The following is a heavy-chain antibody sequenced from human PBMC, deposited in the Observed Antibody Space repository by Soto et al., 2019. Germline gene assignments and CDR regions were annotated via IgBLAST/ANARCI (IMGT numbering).Heavy chain of an antibody. Sequence: EVQLLDSGGNLAHPGGSLRLSCAASGFTFSIFAMSWVRQAPGKGLEWVSSISGTGGNTYYGDSMKGRFTISRDNAKNSLYLEMNSLRAEDTAVYYCARESEDLTSNFDYWGQGTLVTVSS. CDR1: GFTFSIFA. CDR3: ARESEDLTSNFDY. J-gene: IGHJ4*02. V-gene: IGHV3-23*01. CDR2: ISGTGGNT.